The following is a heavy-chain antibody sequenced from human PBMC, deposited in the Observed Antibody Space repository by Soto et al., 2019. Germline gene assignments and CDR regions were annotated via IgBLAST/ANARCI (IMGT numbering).Heavy chain of an antibody. CDR2: INYSGST. V-gene: IGHV4-34*01. Sequence: SETLSLTCAVYGGSFSGYYWSWIRQPPGKGLEWIGEINYSGSTNYNPSLKSRVTISVDTSKNQFSLKLSSVTAADTALYYCARMGVVGATTFDYWGQGTLVTVSS. CDR1: GGSFSGYY. CDR3: ARMGVVGATTFDY. J-gene: IGHJ4*02. D-gene: IGHD1-26*01.